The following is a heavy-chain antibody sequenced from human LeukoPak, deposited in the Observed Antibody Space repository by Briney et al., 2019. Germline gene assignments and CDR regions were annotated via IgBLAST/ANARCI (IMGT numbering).Heavy chain of an antibody. V-gene: IGHV4-34*01. J-gene: IGHJ6*02. CDR1: GGSFSGYY. Sequence: SETLSLTCAVYGGSFSGYYWSWIRQPPGKGLEWIGEINHSGSTNYNPSLKSRVTISVDTSKNQFSLKLSSVTAADTAVYYCARDRVDTIFGVVEYGMDVWGQGTTVTVSS. CDR2: INHSGST. CDR3: ARDRVDTIFGVVEYGMDV. D-gene: IGHD3-3*01.